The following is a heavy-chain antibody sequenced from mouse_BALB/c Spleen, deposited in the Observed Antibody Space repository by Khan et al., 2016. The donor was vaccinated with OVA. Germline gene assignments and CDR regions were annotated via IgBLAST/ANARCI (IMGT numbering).Heavy chain of an antibody. CDR3: ARGDGYYVYFDY. D-gene: IGHD2-3*01. J-gene: IGHJ2*01. CDR2: IYPGSDNA. CDR1: GYTFTYYV. Sequence: QVQLKQSGPELVKPGASVKMSCKASGYTFTYYVITWVKQRTGQGLEWIGEIYPGSDNAYYNERFKGKATLTADKSSNTTHMQLSSLTSEDSAVYFCARGDGYYVYFDYLGQGTTLTVSS. V-gene: IGHV1-77*01.